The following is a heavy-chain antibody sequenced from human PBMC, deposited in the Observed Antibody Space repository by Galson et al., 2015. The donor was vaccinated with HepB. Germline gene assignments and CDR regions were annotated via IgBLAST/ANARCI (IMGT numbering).Heavy chain of an antibody. V-gene: IGHV3-30-3*01. CDR1: GFTFSSYA. Sequence: SLRLSCAASGFTFSSYAMHWVRQAPGKGLEWVAVISHDGRTKLYVDSVKGRFTISRDNSENTLYLQMNSLRGEDTAVYYSARTVPTPSDRWPFDYWGQGTLVTVSS. CDR2: ISHDGRTK. CDR3: ARTVPTPSDRWPFDY. J-gene: IGHJ4*02. D-gene: IGHD4-23*01.